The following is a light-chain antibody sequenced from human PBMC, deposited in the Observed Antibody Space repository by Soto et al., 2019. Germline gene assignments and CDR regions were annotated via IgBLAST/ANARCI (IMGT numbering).Light chain of an antibody. CDR3: QQYGSSPFT. V-gene: IGKV3-20*01. Sequence: PGERATLSCRASQSVTSSYLAWYQQKPGQAPRLLIYGASSRATGIPDRFSGSGSGTDFTLTISRLEPEDFAVYYCQQYGSSPFTFCPGTKVDIK. CDR2: GAS. J-gene: IGKJ3*01. CDR1: QSVTSSY.